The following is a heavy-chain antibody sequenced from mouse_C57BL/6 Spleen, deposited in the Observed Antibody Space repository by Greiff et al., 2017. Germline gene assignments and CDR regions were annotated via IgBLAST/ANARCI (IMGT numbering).Heavy chain of an antibody. J-gene: IGHJ2*01. CDR1: GFNIKDDY. CDR3: TTTPLFDY. CDR2: IDPENGDT. V-gene: IGHV14-4*01. Sequence: EVQLQQSGAELVRPGASVKLSCTASGFNIKDDYMHWVKQRPEQGLEWIGWIDPENGDTEYASKFQGKATITADTSSNTAYLQLSSLTSEDTAVYYCTTTPLFDYWGQGTTRTVAS.